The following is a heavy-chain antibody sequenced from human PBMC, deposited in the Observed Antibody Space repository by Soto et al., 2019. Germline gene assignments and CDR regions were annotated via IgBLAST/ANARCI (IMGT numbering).Heavy chain of an antibody. CDR2: INPNSGGT. D-gene: IGHD2-15*01. J-gene: IGHJ6*02. Sequence: GASVKVSCKASGYTFIGYYIHWVRQAPGQGLEWMGWINPNSGGTIYSQKFQGWVTMTRDTSISTAYMDLSRLRSDDTAVYYCARDNCRGGKCYVPLTLDSSPTYGMDVWGQGTTVTVSS. CDR3: ARDNCRGGKCYVPLTLDSSPTYGMDV. CDR1: GYTFIGYY. V-gene: IGHV1-2*04.